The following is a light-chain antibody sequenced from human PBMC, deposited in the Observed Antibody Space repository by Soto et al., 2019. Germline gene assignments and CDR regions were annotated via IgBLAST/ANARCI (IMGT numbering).Light chain of an antibody. J-gene: IGLJ1*01. CDR1: SSDVGGYNY. CDR3: SSYRTGGPFV. V-gene: IGLV2-14*01. Sequence: QSVLTQPVSVSGSPGQSIAISCTGTSSDVGGYNYVSWYQQLRGKAPKLLISEVSNRPSGVSHRFSGSKSGNTASLTISGLQAEDEADYYCSSYRTGGPFVFGTGTKLTVL. CDR2: EVS.